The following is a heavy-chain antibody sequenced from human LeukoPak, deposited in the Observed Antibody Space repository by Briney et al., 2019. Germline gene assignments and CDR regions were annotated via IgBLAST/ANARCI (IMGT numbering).Heavy chain of an antibody. Sequence: GGSLSLSCAASGFTFSDYYMSWIRQAPGKGLEWVSYISSSGSTIYYADSVKGRFTISRDNAKNSLYLQMNSLRAEDTAVYYCARTSYSYGYGYYYYYMDVWGQGTLVTVSS. D-gene: IGHD5-18*01. V-gene: IGHV3-11*04. CDR1: GFTFSDYY. CDR3: ARTSYSYGYGYYYYYMDV. J-gene: IGHJ6*03. CDR2: ISSSGSTI.